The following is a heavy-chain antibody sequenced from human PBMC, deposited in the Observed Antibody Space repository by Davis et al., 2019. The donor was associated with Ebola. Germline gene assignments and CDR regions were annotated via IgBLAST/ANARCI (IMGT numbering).Heavy chain of an antibody. CDR1: GGSISSYY. CDR2: IYYSGST. D-gene: IGHD4-11*01. J-gene: IGHJ4*02. CDR3: ARGGVTTLTPDY. V-gene: IGHV4-59*12. Sequence: PSETLSLTCTVSGGSISSYYWSWIRQPPGKGLEWIAYIYYSGSTNYNPSLKSRVTISVDTSKNQFSLKLSSVTAADTAVYYCARGGVTTLTPDYWGQGTLVTVSS.